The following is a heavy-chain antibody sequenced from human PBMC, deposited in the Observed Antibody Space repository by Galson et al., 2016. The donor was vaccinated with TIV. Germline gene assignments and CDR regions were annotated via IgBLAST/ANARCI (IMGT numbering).Heavy chain of an antibody. J-gene: IGHJ1*01. D-gene: IGHD3-22*01. CDR1: GGTLSRFT. CDR3: AIYDSSGYYSAEFFQP. CDR2: IIPLLGVG. Sequence: SVKVSCKASGGTLSRFTVSWVRQAPGQGLEWMGRIIPLLGVGNHAQQFQDRVAITADRSTSAAYMELSSMKAEDTAVYYCAIYDSSGYYSAEFFQPWGQGTLLIVSS. V-gene: IGHV1-69*02.